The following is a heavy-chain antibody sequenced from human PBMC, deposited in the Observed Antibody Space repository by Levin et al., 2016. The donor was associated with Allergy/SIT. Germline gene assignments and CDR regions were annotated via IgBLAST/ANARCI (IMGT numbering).Heavy chain of an antibody. CDR3: ARGGFGELSPEFDY. CDR1: GFTFSSYS. CDR2: ISSSSSTI. J-gene: IGHJ4*02. V-gene: IGHV3-48*02. D-gene: IGHD3-10*01. Sequence: GGSLRLSCAASGFTFSSYSMNWVRQAPGKGLEWVSYISSSSSTIYYADSVKGRFTISRDNAKNSLYLQMNSLRDEDTAVYYCARGGFGELSPEFDYWGQGTLVTVSS.